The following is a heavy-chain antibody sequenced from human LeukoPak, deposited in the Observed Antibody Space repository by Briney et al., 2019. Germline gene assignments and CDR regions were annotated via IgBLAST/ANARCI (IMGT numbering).Heavy chain of an antibody. V-gene: IGHV4-34*01. Sequence: SETLSLTCAVYGGSFSGYYWSWIRQPPGKGLEWIGEINHSGSTNYNPPLMSRVTISVDTSKNQFSLKLSSVTAADTAVYYCARALKHIAVAPLDVRGQGTTVTVSS. D-gene: IGHD6-19*01. CDR1: GGSFSGYY. CDR3: ARALKHIAVAPLDV. J-gene: IGHJ6*02. CDR2: INHSGST.